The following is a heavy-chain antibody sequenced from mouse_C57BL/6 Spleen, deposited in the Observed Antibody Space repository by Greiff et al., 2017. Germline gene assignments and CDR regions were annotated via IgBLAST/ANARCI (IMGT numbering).Heavy chain of an antibody. CDR1: GFTFSDYG. Sequence: VQLKQSGGGLVKPGGSLKLSCAASGFTFSDYGMHWVRQAPEKGLEWVAYISSGSSTIYYADKVKGRFTISRDNAKNTLCLQMTSLRSEDTAMYYCARDGNFPYYYAMDYWGQGTSVTVSS. J-gene: IGHJ4*01. V-gene: IGHV5-17*01. CDR3: ARDGNFPYYYAMDY. CDR2: ISSGSSTI. D-gene: IGHD2-1*01.